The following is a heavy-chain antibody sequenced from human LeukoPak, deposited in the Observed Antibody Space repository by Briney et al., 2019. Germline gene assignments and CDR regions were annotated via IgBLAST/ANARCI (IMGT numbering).Heavy chain of an antibody. CDR2: INPSGGST. D-gene: IGHD5-18*01. CDR3: AKFFRRGYSYGQKGAFDI. CDR1: GHTFTSYY. V-gene: IGHV1-46*01. J-gene: IGHJ3*02. Sequence: ASVKVPCKASGHTFTSYYMRWVRQAPGQGLEWMGIINPSGGSTSYAQKFQGRVTMTRDMSTSTVYMELSSLRAEDTAVYYCAKFFRRGYSYGQKGAFDIWGQGTMVTVSS.